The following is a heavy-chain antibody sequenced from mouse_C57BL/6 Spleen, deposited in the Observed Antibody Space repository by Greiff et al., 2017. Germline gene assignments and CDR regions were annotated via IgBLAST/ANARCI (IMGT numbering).Heavy chain of an antibody. CDR2: INPSSGYT. V-gene: IGHV1-7*01. D-gene: IGHD4-1*01. CDR1: GYTFTSYW. Sequence: QAHVKQSGAELAKPGASVKLSCKASGYTFTSYWMHWVKQRPGQGLEWIGYINPSSGYTKYNQKFKDKATLTADKSSSTAYMQLSSLTYEDSAVYYCARWDFPHFDYWGQGTTLTVSS. J-gene: IGHJ2*01. CDR3: ARWDFPHFDY.